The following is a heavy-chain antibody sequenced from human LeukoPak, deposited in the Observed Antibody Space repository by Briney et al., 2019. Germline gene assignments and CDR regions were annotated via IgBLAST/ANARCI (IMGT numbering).Heavy chain of an antibody. J-gene: IGHJ4*02. CDR2: IYYTGGT. CDR3: ARGADSSGYYSIFYFDY. D-gene: IGHD3-22*01. V-gene: IGHV4-59*01. CDR1: GDSISLYY. Sequence: PSETPSLTCTVSGDSISLYYWSWIRQPPGKGLEWIGYIYYTGGTKSNPSLKSRVTISVDTSKKQFSLNLSSVTAVDTAVYYCARGADSSGYYSIFYFDYWGQGTLVTVSS.